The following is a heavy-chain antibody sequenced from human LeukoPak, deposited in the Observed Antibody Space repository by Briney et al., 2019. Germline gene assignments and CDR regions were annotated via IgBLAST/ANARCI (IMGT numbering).Heavy chain of an antibody. J-gene: IGHJ6*02. V-gene: IGHV4-59*06. CDR1: GTSISSSY. Sequence: SETLSLTCTFSGTSISSSYWSWIRQPPGRGLEWIGYIYYSGSTYYNPSLKSRVTISVDTSKNQFSLKLSSVTAADTAVYYCARDTAMAPQAYYYYYGMDVWGQGTTVTVSS. CDR2: IYYSGST. D-gene: IGHD5-18*01. CDR3: ARDTAMAPQAYYYYYGMDV.